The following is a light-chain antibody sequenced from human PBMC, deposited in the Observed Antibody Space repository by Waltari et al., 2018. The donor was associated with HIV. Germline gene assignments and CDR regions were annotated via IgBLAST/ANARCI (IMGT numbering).Light chain of an antibody. Sequence: QSVLTQPPSASGTPGQRVTISCSGSSSNIGSNYVYWYQHLPGTAPKLLIYMNNQRPAGVPDRCSGSKSGTSASLAISGLRSEDEADYYCAAWDASLSAWVFGGGTKLTVL. CDR2: MNN. V-gene: IGLV1-47*01. J-gene: IGLJ3*02. CDR3: AAWDASLSAWV. CDR1: SSNIGSNY.